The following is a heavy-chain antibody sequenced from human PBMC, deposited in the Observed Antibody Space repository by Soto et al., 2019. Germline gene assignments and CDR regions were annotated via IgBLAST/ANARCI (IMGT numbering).Heavy chain of an antibody. CDR3: GRGRSGQIVIFY. J-gene: IGHJ4*02. CDR2: IGPESGAT. CDR1: GYTFSGHY. Sequence: ASVKISCKTSGYTFSGHYIHWVRQAPQQGPEWMGEIGPESGATRYAEKFRGRVTMTMDTSITTVYMELRNLSPDDTAVYYCGRGRSGQIVIFYWGQGTPVTVSS. V-gene: IGHV1-2*02. D-gene: IGHD1-26*01.